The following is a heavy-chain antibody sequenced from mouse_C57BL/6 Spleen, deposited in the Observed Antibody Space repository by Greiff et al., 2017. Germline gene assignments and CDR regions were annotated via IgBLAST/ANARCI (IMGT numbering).Heavy chain of an antibody. J-gene: IGHJ1*03. CDR2: ISGGGGNT. CDR3: ARPLAGGYWYFEV. CDR1: GFTFSSYT. Sequence: DVKLVESGGGLVKPGGSLKLSCAASGFTFSSYTMSWVRQTPEKRLEWVATISGGGGNTYYPDSVKGRFTISRDSAKNTLYLQMSSLRSEDTALYDCARPLAGGYWYFEVWGTGTTDTVSS. V-gene: IGHV5-9*01.